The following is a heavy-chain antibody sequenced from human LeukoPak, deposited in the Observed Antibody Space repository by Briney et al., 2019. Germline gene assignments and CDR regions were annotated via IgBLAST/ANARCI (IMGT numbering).Heavy chain of an antibody. CDR2: IIPILGIA. V-gene: IGHV1-69*04. CDR3: ARMPLGYCSGGSCYYFDY. J-gene: IGHJ4*02. Sequence: ASVNVSCKASVGTFISYAISWVRQAPGQGLEWMGRIIPILGIANYAQKFQGRVTITADKSTSTAYMELSSLRSEDTAVYYCARMPLGYCSGGSCYYFDYWGQGTLVTVSS. CDR1: VGTFISYA. D-gene: IGHD2-15*01.